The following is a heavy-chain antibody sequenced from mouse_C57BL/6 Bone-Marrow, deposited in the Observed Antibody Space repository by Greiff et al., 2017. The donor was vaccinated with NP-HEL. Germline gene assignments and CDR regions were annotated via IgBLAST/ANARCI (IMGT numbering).Heavy chain of an antibody. CDR2: IRSKSSNYAT. D-gene: IGHD2-3*01. V-gene: IGHV10-3*01. CDR1: GFTFNTYA. J-gene: IGHJ1*03. CDR3: VTGGYDGYYSHWYFDV. Sequence: EVKLVESGGGLVQPKGSLKLSCAASGFTFNTYAMHWVRQAPGKGLEWVASIRSKSSNYATYYAVSVQYRFTISRDESQIMHYLQKNNLKTDDTAMNYCVTGGYDGYYSHWYFDVWGTGTTVTVSS.